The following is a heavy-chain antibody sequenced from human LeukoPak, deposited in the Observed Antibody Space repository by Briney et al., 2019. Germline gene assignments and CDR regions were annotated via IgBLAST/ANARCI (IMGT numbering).Heavy chain of an antibody. Sequence: ASVKVSCKASGYTFTSYDINWVRQATGQGLEWMGWMNPNSGNTGYAQKFQGRVTMTRDTSISTAYMELSSLRSEDTAVYYCARVGYCSSTNCYFDFDYWGQGILVTVSS. J-gene: IGHJ4*02. V-gene: IGHV1-8*01. D-gene: IGHD2-2*01. CDR1: GYTFTSYD. CDR2: MNPNSGNT. CDR3: ARVGYCSSTNCYFDFDY.